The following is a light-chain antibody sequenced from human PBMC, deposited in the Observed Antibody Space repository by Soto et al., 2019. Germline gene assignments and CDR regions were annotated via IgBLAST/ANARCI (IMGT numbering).Light chain of an antibody. CDR3: SSYAGGNNFGV. J-gene: IGLJ3*02. Sequence: QSALTQPASVSGSPGQSITISCTGTSSDVGSYNLVSWYQQHPGKAPKLMIYEGSKRPSGVPDRFSGSKSGNTASLTVSGLQGEDEADYYCSSYAGGNNFGVFGGGTQLTVL. CDR2: EGS. V-gene: IGLV2-14*02. CDR1: SSDVGSYNL.